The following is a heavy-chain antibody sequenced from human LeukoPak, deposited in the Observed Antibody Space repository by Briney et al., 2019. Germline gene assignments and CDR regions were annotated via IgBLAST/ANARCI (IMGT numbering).Heavy chain of an antibody. Sequence: PGGSLRLSCAASGFTFSSYAMSWVRQAPGKGLEGVSAISGSGGSTYYADSVKGRFSISRDNSKNTLYLQMNSLRAEDTAIYYCAKEGYYGDYWNGMFDYWGQGTLVTVSS. CDR3: AKEGYYGDYWNGMFDY. V-gene: IGHV3-23*01. CDR2: ISGSGGST. D-gene: IGHD4-17*01. J-gene: IGHJ4*02. CDR1: GFTFSSYA.